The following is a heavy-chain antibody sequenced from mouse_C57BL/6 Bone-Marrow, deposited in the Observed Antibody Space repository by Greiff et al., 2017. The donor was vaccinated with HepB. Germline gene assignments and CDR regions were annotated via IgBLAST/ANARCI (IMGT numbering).Heavy chain of an antibody. D-gene: IGHD2-1*01. V-gene: IGHV1-81*01. CDR2: IYPRSGNT. CDR3: ARYVNYVFWFAY. CDR1: GYTFTSYG. Sequence: QVQLKESGAELARPGASVKLSCKASGYTFTSYGISWVKQRTGQGLEWFGEIYPRSGNTYYNEKFKGKATLTADKSSSTAYMDLRSLTSEDSAVYFCARYVNYVFWFAYWGQGTLVTVSA. J-gene: IGHJ3*01.